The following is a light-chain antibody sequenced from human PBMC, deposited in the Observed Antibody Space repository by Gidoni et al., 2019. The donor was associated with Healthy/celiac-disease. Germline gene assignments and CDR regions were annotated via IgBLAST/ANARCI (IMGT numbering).Light chain of an antibody. J-gene: IGKJ5*01. CDR1: QDISNY. Sequence: DIQMTQSPSSLSASVGDRVTITCQASQDISNYLNWYQQKPGKAPKLLIYDASNLETGVPSRFSGRGSGTDFTFTISSLQPEDIATYYCQQYDNLLITFXXXTRLEIK. V-gene: IGKV1-33*01. CDR3: QQYDNLLIT. CDR2: DAS.